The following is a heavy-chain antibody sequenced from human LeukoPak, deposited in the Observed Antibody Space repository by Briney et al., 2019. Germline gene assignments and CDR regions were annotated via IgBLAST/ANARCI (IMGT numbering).Heavy chain of an antibody. CDR2: SYYSGST. CDR3: ARGHKGYYYDRSGYYY. D-gene: IGHD3-22*01. V-gene: IGHV4-30-4*08. Sequence: PSETLSLTCTVSGGSISSGDYDWSWIGQAPGKGLEWIRYSYYSGSTYYNPSLKSRVTISVDTSKNQFSLKLSSVTAADTAVYYCARGHKGYYYDRSGYYYWGQGTLVTVSS. J-gene: IGHJ4*02. CDR1: GGSISSGDYD.